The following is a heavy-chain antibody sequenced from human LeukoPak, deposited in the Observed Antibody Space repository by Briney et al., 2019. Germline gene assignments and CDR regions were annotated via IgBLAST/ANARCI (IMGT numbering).Heavy chain of an antibody. Sequence: PGGSLRLSCAASGFTFSSYAMSWVRQAPGKGLEWVSAFSGSGGDTYYADSVKGRFTISRDNSKNTLYLQMNSLRAEDTAVYYCAKSGYNRFGYWGQGTLVTVSS. CDR2: FSGSGGDT. V-gene: IGHV3-23*01. J-gene: IGHJ4*02. D-gene: IGHD5-24*01. CDR1: GFTFSSYA. CDR3: AKSGYNRFGY.